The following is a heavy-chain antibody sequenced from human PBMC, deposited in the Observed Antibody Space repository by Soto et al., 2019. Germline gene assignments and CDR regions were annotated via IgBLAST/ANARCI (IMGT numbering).Heavy chain of an antibody. CDR3: ARRSLRCLQLAFDI. Sequence: GESLKISCKGSGYSFTSYWIGWARQMPGKGLEWMWIIYPGDSDTRYSPSFQGQVTISADKSISTAYLQWSSLKASDTAIYYCARRSLRCLQLAFDIWGQGTMVTVSS. D-gene: IGHD1-1*01. CDR2: IYPGDSDT. V-gene: IGHV5-51*01. J-gene: IGHJ3*02. CDR1: GYSFTSYW.